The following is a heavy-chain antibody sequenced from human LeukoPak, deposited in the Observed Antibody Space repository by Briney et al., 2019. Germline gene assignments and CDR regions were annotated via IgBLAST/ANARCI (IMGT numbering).Heavy chain of an antibody. J-gene: IGHJ4*02. V-gene: IGHV3-23*01. Sequence: GGSLRLSCAASGFTFSSYAMSWVRQAPGKGLEWVSAISGSGGSTYYADSVKDRFTISRDNSKNTLYLQMNSLRAEDTAVYYCAKDPAFPAVGATAAQVDYWGQGTLVTVSS. D-gene: IGHD1-26*01. CDR3: AKDPAFPAVGATAAQVDY. CDR1: GFTFSSYA. CDR2: ISGSGGST.